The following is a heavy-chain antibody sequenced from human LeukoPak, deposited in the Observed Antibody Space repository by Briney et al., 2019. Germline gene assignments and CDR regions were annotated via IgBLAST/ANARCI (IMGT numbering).Heavy chain of an antibody. CDR3: ARGQNTPMVRGVIFDY. V-gene: IGHV1-3*01. CDR1: GYTFTSYA. D-gene: IGHD3-10*01. CDR2: INAGNGNT. Sequence: ASVKDSCKASGYTFTSYAMHWVRQAPGQRLEWMGWINAGNGNTKYSQKFQGRVTITRDTSASTAYMELSSLRSEDTAVYYCARGQNTPMVRGVIFDYWGQGTLVTVSS. J-gene: IGHJ4*02.